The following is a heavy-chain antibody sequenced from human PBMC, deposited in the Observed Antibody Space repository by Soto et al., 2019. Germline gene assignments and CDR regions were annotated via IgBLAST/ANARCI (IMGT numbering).Heavy chain of an antibody. J-gene: IGHJ6*02. D-gene: IGHD1-1*01. CDR2: ISSSSSYI. CDR1: GFTFSSYS. CDR3: ARDGRGTPRYYYYGMDV. V-gene: IGHV3-21*01. Sequence: PGGSLRLSCAASGFTFSSYSMNWVRQAPGKGLEWVSSISSSSSYIYYADSVKGRFTISRDNAKNSLYLQMNSLRAEDTAVYYCARDGRGTPRYYYYGMDVWGQGTTVTVSS.